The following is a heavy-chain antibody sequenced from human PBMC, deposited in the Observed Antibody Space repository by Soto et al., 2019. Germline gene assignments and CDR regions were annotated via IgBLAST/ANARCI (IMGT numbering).Heavy chain of an antibody. CDR2: ISGSGGST. Sequence: GGSLRLSCAASGFTFSSYAMSWVRQAPGKGLEWVSAISGSGGSTYYADSVKGRFTISRDNSKNTLYRQMNSLRAEDTAVYYCAKDLDSGTGYDAFDIWGQGTMVTVSS. CDR1: GFTFSSYA. J-gene: IGHJ3*02. CDR3: AKDLDSGTGYDAFDI. D-gene: IGHD7-27*01. V-gene: IGHV3-23*01.